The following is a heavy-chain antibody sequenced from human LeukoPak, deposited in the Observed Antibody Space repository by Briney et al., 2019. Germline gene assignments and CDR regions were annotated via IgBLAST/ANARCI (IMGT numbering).Heavy chain of an antibody. J-gene: IGHJ5*02. V-gene: IGHV1-3*01. CDR3: ASGPDYYDSGSYLPS. Sequence: ASVKVSCKTSGYTFTAYALHWVRQAPGQRLEWMGWIIAANGNTKYSQKFQGRVTISGDTSASTAYVEMKSLTYEDTAVYYCASGPDYYDSGSYLPSWGQGTLVTVSS. CDR1: GYTFTAYA. D-gene: IGHD3-10*01. CDR2: IIAANGNT.